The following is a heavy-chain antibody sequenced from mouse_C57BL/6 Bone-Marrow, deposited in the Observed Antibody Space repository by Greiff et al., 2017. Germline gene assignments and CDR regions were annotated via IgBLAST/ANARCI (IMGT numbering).Heavy chain of an antibody. V-gene: IGHV1-82*01. J-gene: IGHJ4*01. CDR2: IYPGDGDT. CDR3: ARCYYYGRGGVDAMDY. Sequence: QVQLQQSGPELVKPGASVKISCKASGYAFSSSWMNWVKQRPGKGLEWIGRIYPGDGDTNYNGKFKGKATLTADKSSSTAYMQLSSLTSEDSAVYFCARCYYYGRGGVDAMDYWGQGTSVTVSS. CDR1: GYAFSSSW. D-gene: IGHD1-1*01.